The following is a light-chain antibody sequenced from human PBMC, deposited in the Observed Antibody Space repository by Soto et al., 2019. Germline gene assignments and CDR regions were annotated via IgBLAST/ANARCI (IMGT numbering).Light chain of an antibody. J-gene: IGLJ1*01. CDR1: SSNIGAGYD. V-gene: IGLV1-40*01. Sequence: QSVLTQPPSVSGAPGQRVTISCTGSSSNIGAGYDVHWYQQLPGTAPKLLIYGNGNRPSGVPDRFSGSKSGSSASLAITGLQAEDEADYYCQSYDNNVSGSKVFGTGTKVTVL. CDR2: GNG. CDR3: QSYDNNVSGSKV.